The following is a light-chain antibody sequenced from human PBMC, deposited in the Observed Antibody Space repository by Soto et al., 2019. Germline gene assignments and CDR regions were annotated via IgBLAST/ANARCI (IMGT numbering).Light chain of an antibody. CDR3: QQYDNLPYT. J-gene: IGKJ2*01. V-gene: IGKV1-33*01. CDR1: QDISNY. Sequence: DIQMTQSPSSLSASVGDRVTITCQASQDISNYLNWYQQKPGKAPNLLIYGASNLETGVPSMFSGSGSGTDFTFTISSLQPEDIATYYCQQYDNLPYTFGQGTKLEIK. CDR2: GAS.